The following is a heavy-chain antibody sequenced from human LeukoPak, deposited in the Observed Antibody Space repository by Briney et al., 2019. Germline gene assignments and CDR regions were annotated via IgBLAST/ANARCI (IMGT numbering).Heavy chain of an antibody. D-gene: IGHD2-2*02. V-gene: IGHV4-59*01. CDR2: IYYSGST. Sequence: PSETLSLTCTVSGGSISSYYWSWIRQPPGKGLEWIGYIYYSGSTNYNPSLKSRVTISVDTSKNQFSLKLSSVTAADTAVYYCARDKRVVVVPAAIRGDYYYYYMDVWGKGTTVTVSS. CDR1: GGSISSYY. J-gene: IGHJ6*03. CDR3: ARDKRVVVVPAAIRGDYYYYYMDV.